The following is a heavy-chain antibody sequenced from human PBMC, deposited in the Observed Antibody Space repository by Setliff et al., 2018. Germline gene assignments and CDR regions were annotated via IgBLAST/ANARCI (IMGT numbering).Heavy chain of an antibody. D-gene: IGHD3-10*01. CDR3: ARMRSRNYGSGSYWLDY. CDR1: GFSLSTSGMC. CDR2: IDWDDDK. Sequence: SGPTLVNPTQTLTLTCTFSGFSLSTSGMCVSWIRQPPGKALEWLARIDWDDDKYYSTSLKTRLTISKDTSKNQVALTMTNMDPVDTATYYCARMRSRNYGSGSYWLDYWGQGTLVTVS. J-gene: IGHJ4*02. V-gene: IGHV2-70*11.